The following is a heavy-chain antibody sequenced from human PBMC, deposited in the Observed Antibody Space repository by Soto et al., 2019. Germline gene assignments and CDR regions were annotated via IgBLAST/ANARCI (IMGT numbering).Heavy chain of an antibody. D-gene: IGHD4-17*01. Sequence: EVQLLESGGGLVQPGGSLRLSCAASGFTFNSYAMRWVRQAPGRGLEWVSAISGSGSNIYYADSVKGRFTISRDNSKNTLYLQMNGLTDADTAVYFCAKGATVTSVYYMDVWGKGTTVTVSS. J-gene: IGHJ6*03. CDR3: AKGATVTSVYYMDV. V-gene: IGHV3-23*01. CDR2: ISGSGSNI. CDR1: GFTFNSYA.